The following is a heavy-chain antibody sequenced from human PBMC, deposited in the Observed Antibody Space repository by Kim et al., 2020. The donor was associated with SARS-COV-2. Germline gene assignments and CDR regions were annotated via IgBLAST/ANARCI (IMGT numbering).Heavy chain of an antibody. CDR1: GVSISSYY. J-gene: IGHJ4*02. CDR3: ARGRLHYYGSGTLDY. Sequence: SETLSLTCTVSGVSISSYYWSWIRQPPGKGLEWIGYTYYSGSTNYNPSLKSRVTISVDTSKNQFSLKLSSVTAADTAVYYCARGRLHYYGSGTLDYWGQGSRVTVSS. CDR2: TYYSGST. D-gene: IGHD3-10*01. V-gene: IGHV4-59*13.